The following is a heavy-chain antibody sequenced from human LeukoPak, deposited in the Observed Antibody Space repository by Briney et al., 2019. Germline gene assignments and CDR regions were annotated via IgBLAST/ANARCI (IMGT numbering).Heavy chain of an antibody. Sequence: PGGSLRLSCAASGFPFSSYEMNWVRQAPGKGLEWVSYISSSGSTIYYADSVKGRFTISRDNAKNSLYLQMNSLRAEDTAVYYCASQIVVVVAAYDAFDIWGQGTMVTVSS. D-gene: IGHD2-15*01. CDR2: ISSSGSTI. J-gene: IGHJ3*02. V-gene: IGHV3-48*03. CDR3: ASQIVVVVAAYDAFDI. CDR1: GFPFSSYE.